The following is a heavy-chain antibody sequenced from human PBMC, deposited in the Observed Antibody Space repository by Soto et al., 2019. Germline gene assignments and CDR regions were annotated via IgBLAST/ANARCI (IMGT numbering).Heavy chain of an antibody. J-gene: IGHJ6*02. CDR3: ARVRVRYFDWLLSPTYYYRMDV. Sequence: SETLSLTCTVSGGSISSGGYYWSWIRQHPGKGLEWIGYIYYSGSTYYNPSLKSRVTISVDTSKNQFSLKLSSVTAADTAVYYCARVRVRYFDWLLSPTYYYRMDVWGQGTTVTVSS. CDR1: GGSISSGGYY. V-gene: IGHV4-31*03. D-gene: IGHD3-9*01. CDR2: IYYSGST.